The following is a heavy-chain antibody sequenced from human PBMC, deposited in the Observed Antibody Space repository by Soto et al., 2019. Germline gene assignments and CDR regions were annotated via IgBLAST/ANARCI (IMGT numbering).Heavy chain of an antibody. CDR1: GFTFSSNA. V-gene: IGHV3-23*01. Sequence: GGSLRLSCAASGFTFSSNAMSWVRQAPGKGLELVSIVTNAGGAELYADSVKGRFIISRDNSKNTLYLQMNSLRAEDTAIYYCARASGESFSGSRVFVSWGQGSPVTVSS. CDR3: ARASGESFSGSRVFVS. CDR2: VTNAGGAE. D-gene: IGHD3-3*01. J-gene: IGHJ4*02.